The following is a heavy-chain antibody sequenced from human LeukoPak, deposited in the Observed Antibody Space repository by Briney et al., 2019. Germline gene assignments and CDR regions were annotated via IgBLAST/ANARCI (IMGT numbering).Heavy chain of an antibody. CDR2: INHSGST. D-gene: IGHD3-9*01. V-gene: IGHV4-34*01. CDR3: ASGQYYDILTGYGY. CDR1: VGSFSVYY. Sequence: PSETLSLTCAVYVGSFSVYYWSWIRQPPGKGLEWIGEINHSGSTNYNPSLKSRVTISVDTSKNQFSLKLSSVTAADKAVYYCASGQYYDILTGYGYWGQGTLVTVSS. J-gene: IGHJ4*02.